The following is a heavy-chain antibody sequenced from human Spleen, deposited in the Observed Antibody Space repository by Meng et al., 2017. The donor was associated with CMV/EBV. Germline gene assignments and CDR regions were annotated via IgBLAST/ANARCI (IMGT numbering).Heavy chain of an antibody. CDR3: ARGSPPLYDFWSGYYTRNYYYYYGMDV. CDR1: GGSFSGYY. CDR2: INHSGST. J-gene: IGHJ6*02. D-gene: IGHD3-3*01. V-gene: IGHV4-34*01. Sequence: SETLSLTCAVYGGSFSGYYWSWIRQPPGKGLEWIGEINHSGSTNYNPSLKSRVTISVDTSKNQISLKLSSVTAADTAVYYCARGSPPLYDFWSGYYTRNYYYYYGMDVWGQGTTVTVSS.